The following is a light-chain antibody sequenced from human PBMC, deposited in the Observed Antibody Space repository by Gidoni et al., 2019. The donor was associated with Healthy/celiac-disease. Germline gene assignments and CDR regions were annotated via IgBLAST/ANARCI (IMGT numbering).Light chain of an antibody. CDR3: ETWDSNTRV. J-gene: IGLJ1*01. V-gene: IGLV4-60*02. Sequence: ASASLGSSVKLTCTLSSGHSSYIIAWHQQQPGKAPRYLMKLEGSGSYNKGSGVPDRFSGSSSGADRYLTISTLQFEDEADYYCETWDSNTRVFGTGTKVTVL. CDR1: SGHSSYI. CDR2: LEGSGSY.